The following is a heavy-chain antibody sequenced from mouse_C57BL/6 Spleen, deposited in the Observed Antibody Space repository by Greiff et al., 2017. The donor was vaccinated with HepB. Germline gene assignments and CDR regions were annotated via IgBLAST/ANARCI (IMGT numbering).Heavy chain of an antibody. V-gene: IGHV10-1*01. J-gene: IGHJ3*01. D-gene: IGHD2-3*01. CDR2: IRSKSNNYAT. CDR3: GRDDGYSAWFAY. CDR1: GFSFNTYA. Sequence: EVQLVESGGGLVQPKGSLKLSCAASGFSFNTYAMNWVRQAPGKGLEWVARIRSKSNNYATYYADSVKDRFTISRDDSESMLYLQMNNLKTEDTAMYYCGRDDGYSAWFAYWGQGTLVTVSA.